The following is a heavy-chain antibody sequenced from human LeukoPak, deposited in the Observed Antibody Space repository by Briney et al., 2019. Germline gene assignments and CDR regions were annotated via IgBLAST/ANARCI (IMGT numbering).Heavy chain of an antibody. CDR3: ARVPYSTGAFDY. CDR1: GFTFSNYG. V-gene: IGHV3-33*01. CDR2: IWFDGSNK. J-gene: IGHJ4*02. D-gene: IGHD6-19*01. Sequence: SGGSLRLSCAASGFTFSNYGMHWVRQAPGKGLEWVAVIWFDGSNKYYTDSVKGRFTISRDNSKNTLYLQMSSLRADDTAVYFCARVPYSTGAFDYWGQGTLVTVSS.